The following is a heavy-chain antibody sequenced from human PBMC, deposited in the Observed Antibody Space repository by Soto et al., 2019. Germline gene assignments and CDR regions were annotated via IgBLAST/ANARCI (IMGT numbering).Heavy chain of an antibody. J-gene: IGHJ6*02. CDR2: IDPSDSYT. D-gene: IGHD2-15*01. CDR3: ARHSRYCSGGSCYYYYYGMDV. CDR1: GYSFTSYW. V-gene: IGHV5-10-1*01. Sequence: GESLKISCKGSGYSFTSYWISWLRQMPGKGLEWMGRIDPSDSYTNYSPSFQGHVTISADKSISTAYLQWSSLKASDTAMYYCARHSRYCSGGSCYYYYYGMDVWGQGTTVTVSS.